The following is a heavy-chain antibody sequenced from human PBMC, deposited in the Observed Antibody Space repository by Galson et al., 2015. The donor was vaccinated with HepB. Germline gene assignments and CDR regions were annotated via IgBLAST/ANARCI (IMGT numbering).Heavy chain of an antibody. CDR1: GGSISDVNW. J-gene: IGHJ3*01. CDR2: IYHSGNT. V-gene: IGHV4/OR15-8*02. CDR3: AREEDALDV. Sequence: SETLSLTCTVSGGSISDVNWWSWVRQPPGKGLEWIGEIYHSGNTNYNPSLKSRVSMSIDKSKNQFSLKLSSVTAADTAFYYCAREEDALDVWGQGTMVVVSS.